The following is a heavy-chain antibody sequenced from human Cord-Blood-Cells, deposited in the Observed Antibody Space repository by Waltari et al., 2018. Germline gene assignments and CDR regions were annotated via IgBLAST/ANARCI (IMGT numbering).Heavy chain of an antibody. CDR1: GGSFSVSY. CDR2: INHRGTT. D-gene: IGHD6-13*01. Sequence: QVQLQQWGAGLLKPSETLSLTCAVYGGSFSVSYWSWIRQPPGKGLEWIGAINHRGTTNYNPALKSRCTISVDTSKIQFSLNLISVTAADTSVYYCATVKRPAAGTYYYYGMDVWGQGTTVTVSS. CDR3: ATVKRPAAGTYYYYGMDV. J-gene: IGHJ6*02. V-gene: IGHV4-34*01.